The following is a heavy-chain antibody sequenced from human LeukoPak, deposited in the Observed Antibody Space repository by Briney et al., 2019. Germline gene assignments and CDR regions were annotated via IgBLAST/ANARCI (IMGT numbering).Heavy chain of an antibody. J-gene: IGHJ5*02. Sequence: PSETLSLTCAVYGGSFSGYYWSWIRQPPGKGLEWIGEINHSGSTNYNPSLKSRVTISVDTSKNQFSLKLSSVTAADTAVYYCARGDAVVPAAIRGWFDPWGQGTLVTVSS. CDR3: ARGDAVVPAAIRGWFDP. D-gene: IGHD2-2*01. V-gene: IGHV4-34*01. CDR2: INHSGST. CDR1: GGSFSGYY.